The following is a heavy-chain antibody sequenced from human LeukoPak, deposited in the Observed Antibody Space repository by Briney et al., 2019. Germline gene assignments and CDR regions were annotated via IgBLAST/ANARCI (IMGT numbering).Heavy chain of an antibody. Sequence: GGSLRLSCAASGFTFRSYARSWVRQAPGKGLEWVSSISGSDGSTYYADSVKGRFTISRDNSKNTLYLQMSSLRAEDTAVYYCAKDRDGYNYFYYFDYWGQGTLVTVSS. CDR3: AKDRDGYNYFYYFDY. D-gene: IGHD5-24*01. CDR1: GFTFRSYA. CDR2: ISGSDGST. J-gene: IGHJ4*02. V-gene: IGHV3-23*01.